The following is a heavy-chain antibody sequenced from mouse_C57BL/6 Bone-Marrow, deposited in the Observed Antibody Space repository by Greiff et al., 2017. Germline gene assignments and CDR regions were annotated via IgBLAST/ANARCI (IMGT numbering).Heavy chain of an antibody. Sequence: QVQLQQSGPELVKPGASVKISCKASGYTFTDYYINWVKQRPGQGLEWIGWIFPGSGSTYYNEKFKGKATLTVDKSSSTAYMLLSSLTSEDSAVYFCASDDYDEGPSHYYAMDYWGQGTSVTVSS. J-gene: IGHJ4*01. CDR1: GYTFTDYY. CDR2: IFPGSGST. V-gene: IGHV1-75*01. D-gene: IGHD2-4*01. CDR3: ASDDYDEGPSHYYAMDY.